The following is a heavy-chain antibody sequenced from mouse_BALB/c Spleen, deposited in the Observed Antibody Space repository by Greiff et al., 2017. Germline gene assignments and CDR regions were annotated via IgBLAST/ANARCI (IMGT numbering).Heavy chain of an antibody. CDR3: ARHGDYYGSSHRYFDV. J-gene: IGHJ1*01. V-gene: IGHV5-12-1*01. Sequence: EVKLVESGGGLVKPGGSLKLSCAASGFAFSSYDMSWVRQTPEKRLEWVAYISSGGGSTYYPDTVKGRFTISRDNAKNTLYLQMSSLKSEDTAMYYCARHGDYYGSSHRYFDVWGAGTTVTVSS. D-gene: IGHD1-1*01. CDR2: ISSGGGST. CDR1: GFAFSSYD.